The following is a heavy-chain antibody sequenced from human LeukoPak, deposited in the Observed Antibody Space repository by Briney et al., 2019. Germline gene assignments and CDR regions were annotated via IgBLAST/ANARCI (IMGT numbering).Heavy chain of an antibody. CDR2: VSNDGSNK. J-gene: IGHJ3*02. V-gene: IGHV3-30*18. CDR3: AKDRGSRYCTGDGCSWDAFDI. CDR1: GFILSNSG. D-gene: IGHD2-8*02. Sequence: GRSLRLSCAASGFILSNSGIHWVRQAPGKGLEWVAVVSNDGSNKYYADSVKGRFTISRDTSRNTLYLQMSSLRAEDTALYYCAKDRGSRYCTGDGCSWDAFDIWGQGTMVTVSS.